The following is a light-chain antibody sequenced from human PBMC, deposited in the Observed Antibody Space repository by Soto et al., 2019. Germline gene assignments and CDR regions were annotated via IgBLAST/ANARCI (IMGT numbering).Light chain of an antibody. Sequence: DIQMTQSPSSLSASVGDRVTITCQASQNINNYLNWYQQKPGRAPKLLIYDASNLEAGVPSRFRGSGSGTDFTLTISSLQPEDFATYYCQQANTFALTFGGGTKVDI. V-gene: IGKV1-33*01. J-gene: IGKJ4*01. CDR3: QQANTFALT. CDR1: QNINNY. CDR2: DAS.